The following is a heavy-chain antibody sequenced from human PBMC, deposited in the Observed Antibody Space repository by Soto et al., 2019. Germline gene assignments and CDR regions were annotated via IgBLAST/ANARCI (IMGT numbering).Heavy chain of an antibody. V-gene: IGHV1-69*12. CDR3: ARDKDRQQLGGNYAYMMDV. CDR2: IMPVFPTP. J-gene: IGHJ6*01. CDR1: GGTFRTSA. Sequence: QVQLVQSGAEVKKPGSSVKVSCKTSGGTFRTSAISWVRQAPGQGLEWMGGIMPVFPTPDYAQKFQGRVTITADESTGTAYMELSSLRSEDTAVYYCARDKDRQQLGGNYAYMMDVWVQGTTVTVSS. D-gene: IGHD1-7*01.